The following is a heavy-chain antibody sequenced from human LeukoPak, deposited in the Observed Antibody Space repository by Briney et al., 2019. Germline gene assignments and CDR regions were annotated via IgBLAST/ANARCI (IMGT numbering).Heavy chain of an antibody. J-gene: IGHJ6*03. V-gene: IGHV3-48*04. D-gene: IGHD3-16*01. CDR2: VSRSSTTI. CDR3: ARGGERITAVGGVYYYMDV. Sequence: PGGSLRLSCAASGFTFSAYSMNWVRQAPGKGLEWVSYVSRSSTTIDYADSVKGRFTISRDNAKNSLYLQMNSLRAEDTAVYYCARGGERITAVGGVYYYMDVWGKGTTVTVSS. CDR1: GFTFSAYS.